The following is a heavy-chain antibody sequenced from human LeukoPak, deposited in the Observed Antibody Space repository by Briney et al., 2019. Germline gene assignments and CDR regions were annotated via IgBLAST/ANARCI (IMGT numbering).Heavy chain of an antibody. V-gene: IGHV3-30*04. CDR3: ARIGRYYYYMDV. J-gene: IGHJ6*03. CDR1: GFKFSRYA. Sequence: GRSLRLSYAASGFKFSRYAMQWVRQAPGKGLDWLAVISHDGSDENYADSVKARFTISRDNSKNTMYLKMNSLRAEDTAVYYCARIGRYYYYMDVWGKGTTVTVSS. CDR2: ISHDGSDE. D-gene: IGHD3-16*01.